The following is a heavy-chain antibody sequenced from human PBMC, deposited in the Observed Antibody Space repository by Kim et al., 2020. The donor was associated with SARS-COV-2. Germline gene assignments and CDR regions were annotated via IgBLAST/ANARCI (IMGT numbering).Heavy chain of an antibody. CDR3: ARDGDIVVVPAAYYYGMDG. Sequence: GGSLRLSCAASVFTFSSYSMNWVRQAPGKGLEWVSSISSSSSYIYYADSVKGRFTISRDNDKNSLYLQRNSLRAEDKAVYYCARDGDIVVVPAAYYYGMDGWGQGTTVTVSS. CDR2: ISSSSSYI. J-gene: IGHJ6*02. V-gene: IGHV3-21*01. CDR1: VFTFSSYS. D-gene: IGHD2-2*01.